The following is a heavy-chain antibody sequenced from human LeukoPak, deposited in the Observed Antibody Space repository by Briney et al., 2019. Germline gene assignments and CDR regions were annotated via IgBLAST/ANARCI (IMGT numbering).Heavy chain of an antibody. CDR1: GGSISSGGYS. CDR3: ARVSSGWYYFDY. CDR2: IYHSGST. D-gene: IGHD6-19*01. J-gene: IGHJ4*02. Sequence: SQTLSLTCAVSGGSISSGGYSWSWIRQPPGKGLEWIGYIYHSGSTYYNPSLKSRVTISVDRSKNQFSLKLSSVTAADTAVYYCARVSSGWYYFDYWGQGTLVTVSS. V-gene: IGHV4-30-2*01.